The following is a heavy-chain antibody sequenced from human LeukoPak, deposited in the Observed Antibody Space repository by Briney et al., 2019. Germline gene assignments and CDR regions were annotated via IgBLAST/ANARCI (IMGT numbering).Heavy chain of an antibody. Sequence: GASVKVSCKASGYTFTSYGISWVRQAPGQGLEWMGWISAYNGNTNYAQKLQGRVTMTTDTSTSTAYMELRSLRSDDTAVYYCARDYGYCSGSSCRSNWFDPWGQGTLVTVSS. D-gene: IGHD2-15*01. CDR3: ARDYGYCSGSSCRSNWFDP. CDR1: GYTFTSYG. J-gene: IGHJ5*02. CDR2: ISAYNGNT. V-gene: IGHV1-18*01.